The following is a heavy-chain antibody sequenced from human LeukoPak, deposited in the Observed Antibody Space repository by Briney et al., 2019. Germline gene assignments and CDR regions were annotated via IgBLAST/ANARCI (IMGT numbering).Heavy chain of an antibody. CDR3: ARSHYYGSGSYDY. D-gene: IGHD3-10*01. V-gene: IGHV3-7*01. J-gene: IGHJ4*02. CDR2: IKQDGSEK. CDR1: GFTFSSYW. Sequence: GGSLRLSCAASGFTFSSYWMSWVRQAPGKGLEWVANIKQDGSEKYYVDSVKGRFTISRDNAKNSLYLQMNSLRAEDTAVYYCARSHYYGSGSYDYWGQGTLVTVSS.